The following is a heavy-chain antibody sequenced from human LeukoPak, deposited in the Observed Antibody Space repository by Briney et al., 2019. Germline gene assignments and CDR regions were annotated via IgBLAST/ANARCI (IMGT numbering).Heavy chain of an antibody. CDR1: GFTFSGYS. J-gene: IGHJ4*02. CDR2: ISGSGGST. V-gene: IGHV3-23*01. CDR3: ARDKHWLAYDF. Sequence: GGSLRLSCAASGFTFSGYSMNWVRQAPGKGLEWVSGISGSGGSTYYADSVKGRFTISRDNSRNTLYLQMNSLRAEDTAVYYCARDKHWLAYDFWGQGTLVTASS. D-gene: IGHD6-19*01.